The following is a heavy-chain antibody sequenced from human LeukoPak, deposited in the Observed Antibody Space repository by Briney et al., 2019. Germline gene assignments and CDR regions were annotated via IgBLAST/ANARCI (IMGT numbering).Heavy chain of an antibody. D-gene: IGHD6-13*01. J-gene: IGHJ6*03. V-gene: IGHV4-59*11. CDR1: GGSISSHY. CDR3: ARNYVGSSWPLYYYYYMDV. CDR2: IYYSGST. Sequence: PSETLSLTCTVSGGSISSHYWSWIRQPPGKGLEWIGYIYYSGSTNYNPSLKSRVTISVDTSKNQFSLKLSSVTAADTAVYYCARNYVGSSWPLYYYYYMDVWGKGTTVTVSS.